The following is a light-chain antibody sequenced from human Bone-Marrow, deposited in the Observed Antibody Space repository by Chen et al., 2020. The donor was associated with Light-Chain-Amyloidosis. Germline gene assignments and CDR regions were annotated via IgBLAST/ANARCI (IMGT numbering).Light chain of an antibody. J-gene: IGLJ3*02. CDR3: QVWDRSSDRPV. V-gene: IGLV3-21*02. CDR2: DDS. Sequence: SYVLTHPSSVSVAPGQTATLPCGGNNIGSTSVHWYQQTPGHAPLLVVYDDSDRPSGIPERLSGSNSGNTATLTISRVEAGDEADYYCQVWDRSSDRPVFGGGTKLTVL. CDR1: NIGSTS.